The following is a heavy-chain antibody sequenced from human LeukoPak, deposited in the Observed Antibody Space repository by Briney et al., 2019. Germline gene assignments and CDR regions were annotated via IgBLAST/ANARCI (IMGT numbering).Heavy chain of an antibody. J-gene: IGHJ5*02. V-gene: IGHV4-59*01. CDR1: GFTFSSYG. CDR2: IYYSGST. D-gene: IGHD2-2*01. CDR3: ARAVEGYCSSTSCYWFDP. Sequence: GSLRLSCAASGFTFSSYGMHWVRQPPGKGLEWIGYIYYSGSTNYNPSLKSRVTISVDTSKNQFSLKLSSVTAADTAVYYCARAVEGYCSSTSCYWFDPWGQGTLVTVSS.